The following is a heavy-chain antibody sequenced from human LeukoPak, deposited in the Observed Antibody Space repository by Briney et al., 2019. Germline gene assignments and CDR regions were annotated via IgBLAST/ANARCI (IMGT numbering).Heavy chain of an antibody. CDR3: ARGGIAVAGNHYYYMDV. CDR1: GGSFSGYY. J-gene: IGHJ6*03. V-gene: IGHV4-34*01. CDR2: INHSGST. Sequence: SETLSLTCAVYGGSFSGYYWSWIRQPPAKGLEWIGEINHSGSTNYNPSLKSRVTISVDTSKNQFSLKLSSVTAADTAVYYCARGGIAVAGNHYYYMDVWGKGTTVTVSS. D-gene: IGHD6-19*01.